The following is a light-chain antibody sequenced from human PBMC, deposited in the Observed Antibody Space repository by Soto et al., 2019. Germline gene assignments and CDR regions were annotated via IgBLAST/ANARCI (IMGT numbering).Light chain of an antibody. V-gene: IGKV3-15*01. CDR1: QSVGSN. J-gene: IGKJ1*01. CDR3: LQYHNLWA. Sequence: EIVMTQSPATLSVSPWERATLSCRASQSVGSNLAWYQQRPGQAPRLLIYGASTRATGIPARFSGSGSGTEFTLTISSLQSEDFAVYSCLQYHNLWAFGQGTKVDIK. CDR2: GAS.